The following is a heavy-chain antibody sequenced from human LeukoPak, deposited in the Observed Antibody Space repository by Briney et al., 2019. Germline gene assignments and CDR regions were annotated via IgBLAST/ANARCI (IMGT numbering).Heavy chain of an antibody. D-gene: IGHD2-15*01. CDR2: ISSRSGDI. CDR3: AKDQFPYCSGGSCKLTTDY. CDR1: GFTFSSYS. Sequence: PGGSLRLSCAASGFTFSSYSMNWVRQAPGKGLEWVSSISSRSGDIYYADSVKGRFTISRDNSKNTLYLQMNSLRAEDTAVYYCAKDQFPYCSGGSCKLTTDYWGQGTLVTVSS. V-gene: IGHV3-21*01. J-gene: IGHJ4*02.